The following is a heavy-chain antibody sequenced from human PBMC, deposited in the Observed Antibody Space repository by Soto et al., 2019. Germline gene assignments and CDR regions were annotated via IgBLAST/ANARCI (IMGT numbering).Heavy chain of an antibody. CDR3: AVHYYGSGSYYKDYYYYGMDV. Sequence: GASVKVSCKASGYTFTSYGISWVRQARGQRLERIGRIVVGSGNTNYAQKFQERVTITRDMSTSTAYMELSSLRSEDTAVYYCAVHYYGSGSYYKDYYYYGMDVWGQGTTVTVSS. CDR2: IVVGSGNT. D-gene: IGHD3-10*01. J-gene: IGHJ6*02. V-gene: IGHV1-58*02. CDR1: GYTFTSYG.